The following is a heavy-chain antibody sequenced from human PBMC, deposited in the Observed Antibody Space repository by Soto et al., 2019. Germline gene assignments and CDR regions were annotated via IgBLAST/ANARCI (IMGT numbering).Heavy chain of an antibody. V-gene: IGHV4-4*02. J-gene: IGHJ6*02. CDR3: VRSVPAATWQYSGMDV. CDR2: IYHSGTF. Sequence: SETLSLTCAVSGASVSSSSCWSWVRQAPGKGLEWIGEIYHSGTFNYNPSLASRVSVSVDKSRNQLSLNLKSVTAADTAVYYCVRSVPAATWQYSGMDVWGQGTTVTVSS. D-gene: IGHD2-2*01. CDR1: GASVSSSSC.